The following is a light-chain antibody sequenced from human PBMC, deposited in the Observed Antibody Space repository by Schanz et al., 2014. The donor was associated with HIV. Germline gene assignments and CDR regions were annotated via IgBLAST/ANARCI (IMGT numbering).Light chain of an antibody. Sequence: QSALTQPASVSGAPGQSITLSCTGTSSDIGGYNVVSWYQQHPDKAPKLIIYDVTTRPSGISSRFSGSKSGNTAYLTISGLLAEDEADYYCSSYAGTTTHWVFGGGTKLTVL. V-gene: IGLV2-14*03. J-gene: IGLJ3*02. CDR1: SSDIGGYNV. CDR3: SSYAGTTTHWV. CDR2: DVT.